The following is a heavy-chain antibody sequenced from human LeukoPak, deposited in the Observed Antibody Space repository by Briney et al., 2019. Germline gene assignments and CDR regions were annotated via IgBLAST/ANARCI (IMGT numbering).Heavy chain of an antibody. Sequence: SETLSLTCTVSGGSISSSSYSWGWIRQPPGKGLEWIGSIYYSGSTYYNPSLKSRVTISVDTSKNQFSLKLSSVTAADTAVYYCARHGEVYTYFDYWGQGTLVTVSS. D-gene: IGHD2-21*01. CDR3: ARHGEVYTYFDY. CDR2: IYYSGST. CDR1: GGSISSSSYS. V-gene: IGHV4-39*01. J-gene: IGHJ4*02.